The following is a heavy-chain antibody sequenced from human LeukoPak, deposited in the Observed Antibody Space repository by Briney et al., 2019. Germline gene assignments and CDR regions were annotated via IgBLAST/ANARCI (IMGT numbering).Heavy chain of an antibody. CDR2: INPNSGGT. CDR1: GYTFTGYY. J-gene: IGHJ4*02. CDR3: ARAVCSTSCYLFDY. V-gene: IGHV1-2*04. D-gene: IGHD2-2*01. Sequence: ASVKVSCKASGYTFTGYYMHWVRQAPGQGLEWMGWINPNSGGTNYAQKFQGWVTMTRDTSISTACMELSRLRSDDTAAYYCARAVCSTSCYLFDYWGQGTLVTVSS.